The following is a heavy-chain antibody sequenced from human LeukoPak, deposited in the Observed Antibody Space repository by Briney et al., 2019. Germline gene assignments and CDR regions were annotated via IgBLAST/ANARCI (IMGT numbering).Heavy chain of an antibody. Sequence: GGSLRLSCAASGFTFSSYGMHWVRQAPGKGLERVAFIRYDGSNKYYADSVKGRFTISRDNSKNTLYLQMNSLRAEDTAVYYCAKDHVQLWLLDYWGQGTLVTVSS. CDR2: IRYDGSNK. CDR1: GFTFSSYG. J-gene: IGHJ4*02. CDR3: AKDHVQLWLLDY. D-gene: IGHD5-18*01. V-gene: IGHV3-30*02.